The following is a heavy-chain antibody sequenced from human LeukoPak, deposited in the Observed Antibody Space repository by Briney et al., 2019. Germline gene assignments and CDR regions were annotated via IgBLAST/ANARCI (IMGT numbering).Heavy chain of an antibody. CDR2: IYHSGST. J-gene: IGHJ4*02. CDR3: ARGSLQFGTVTYFDY. CDR1: GGSFSSGSYY. D-gene: IGHD4-17*01. V-gene: IGHV4-61*01. Sequence: SETLSLTCTVSGGSFSSGSYYWDWIRQPPGTGLEWIGYIYHSGSTNYNPSLKSRVTISIDTSKNQFSLKLSSVTAADTAVYYCARGSLQFGTVTYFDYWGQGTLVTVSS.